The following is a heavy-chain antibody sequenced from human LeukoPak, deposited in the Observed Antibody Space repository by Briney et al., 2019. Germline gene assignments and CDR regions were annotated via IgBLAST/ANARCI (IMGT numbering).Heavy chain of an antibody. CDR3: ARDPEPRKGRDGLDY. Sequence: GGSLRLSCAASGFSFSDYWMSWVRQAPGKGLEWVASIKTDGSAKYYVDSVKGRFTISRDNAKNSLYLQMNNLRAEDTAVYYCARDPEPRKGRDGLDYWGQGTLATVSS. CDR1: GFSFSDYW. V-gene: IGHV3-7*01. J-gene: IGHJ4*02. CDR2: IKTDGSAK. D-gene: IGHD1-14*01.